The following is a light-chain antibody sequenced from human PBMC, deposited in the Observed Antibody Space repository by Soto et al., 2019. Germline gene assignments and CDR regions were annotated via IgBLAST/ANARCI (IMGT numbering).Light chain of an antibody. CDR1: QSLQYSNGYNY. J-gene: IGKJ5*01. V-gene: IGKV2-28*01. CDR2: LAS. CDR3: MQGVQITPIT. Sequence: DIVMTQSPLSLPVTPGEPASISCKSSQSLQYSNGYNYLDWYLQKPGQSPQLLIHLASNRASGVTDRFSGSGSGTDFTLNISRVEAEDVGLYYCMQGVQITPITLGQGTRLEIK.